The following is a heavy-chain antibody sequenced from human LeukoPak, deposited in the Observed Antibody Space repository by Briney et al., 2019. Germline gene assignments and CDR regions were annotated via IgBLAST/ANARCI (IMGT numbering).Heavy chain of an antibody. Sequence: GGSLRLSCAASGFTFSSYEMNWVRQAPGKGLEWVSYISSSGSTIYYADSVKGRFTISRDNAKSSLYLQMNSLRAEDTAVYYCARGARSGAFDIWGQGTMVTVSS. CDR1: GFTFSSYE. J-gene: IGHJ3*02. D-gene: IGHD3-10*01. CDR2: ISSSGSTI. CDR3: ARGARSGAFDI. V-gene: IGHV3-48*03.